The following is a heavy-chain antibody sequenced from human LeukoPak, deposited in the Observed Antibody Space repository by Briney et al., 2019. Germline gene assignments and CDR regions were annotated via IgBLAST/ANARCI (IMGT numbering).Heavy chain of an antibody. J-gene: IGHJ3*02. CDR3: ARVSGKQSSSWYAFDI. CDR2: ISSGGTM. CDR1: AFTFSSYE. Sequence: PGWSLRLSCAASAFTFSSYEMNWVRQAPGKGLEWVSYISSGGTMYYADSVKGRFTITRDNAKNSLYLQMDSLRAEDTAVYYCARVSGKQSSSWYAFDIWGQGTMVTVSS. V-gene: IGHV3-48*03. D-gene: IGHD6-13*01.